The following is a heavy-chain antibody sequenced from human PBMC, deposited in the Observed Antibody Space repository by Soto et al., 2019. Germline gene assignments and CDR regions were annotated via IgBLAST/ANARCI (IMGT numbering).Heavy chain of an antibody. V-gene: IGHV3-7*03. CDR2: IKQDGSEK. Sequence: LRLSCAASGFTFSSYWMSWVRQAPGKGLEWVANIKQDGSEKYYVDSVKGRFTISRDNAKNSLYLQMNSLRAEDTAVYYCATYDILTGYSYYFDYWGQGTLVTVS. CDR3: ATYDILTGYSYYFDY. CDR1: GFTFSSYW. D-gene: IGHD3-9*01. J-gene: IGHJ4*02.